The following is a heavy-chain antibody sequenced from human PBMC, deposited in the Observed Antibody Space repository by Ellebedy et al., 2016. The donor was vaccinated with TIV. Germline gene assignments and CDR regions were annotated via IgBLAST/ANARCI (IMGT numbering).Heavy chain of an antibody. CDR1: GGSISSSSYY. D-gene: IGHD5-18*01. CDR3: AVSYGPWHASTKTDY. J-gene: IGHJ4*02. V-gene: IGHV4-39*01. CDR2: IYYSGST. Sequence: MPSETLSLTCTVSGGSISSSSYYWVWIRQPPGQGLEWIGSIYYSGSTYYNPSLKSRVTISVDTSKNQFSLKLSSVTAADTAVYYCAVSYGPWHASTKTDYWGQGTLVTVSS.